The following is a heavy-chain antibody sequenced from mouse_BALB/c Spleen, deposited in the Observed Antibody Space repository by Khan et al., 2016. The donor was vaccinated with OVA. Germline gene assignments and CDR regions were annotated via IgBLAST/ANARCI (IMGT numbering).Heavy chain of an antibody. CDR2: ISSGGDYT. CDR1: GFTFSSYS. Sequence: EVQLVESGGDLVKPGGSLKLSCAASGFTFSSYSMSWVRQTPDKRLEWVASISSGGDYTYYPDSVKGRFTISRDNATNTLYLQMSALKSEDTAMYDWEDNLTGSFAYWGQGTRVTVSA. D-gene: IGHD4-1*01. J-gene: IGHJ3*01. CDR3: EDNLTGSFAY. V-gene: IGHV5-6*01.